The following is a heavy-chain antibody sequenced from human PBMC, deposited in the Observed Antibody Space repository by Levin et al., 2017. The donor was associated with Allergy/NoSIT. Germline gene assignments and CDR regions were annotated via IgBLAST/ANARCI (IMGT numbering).Heavy chain of an antibody. Sequence: SETLSLTCTVSGSSISSSSFYWGWLRQPPGTGLEWIGSISYTGNTFYNPSLKSRITISVDTTKNQFSLKLSSLTAADTAVYYCARNGRYPGPRFDFWGQGSLVTVSS. CDR2: ISYTGNT. D-gene: IGHD3-16*02. CDR1: GSSISSSSFY. J-gene: IGHJ4*02. V-gene: IGHV4-39*01. CDR3: ARNGRYPGPRFDF.